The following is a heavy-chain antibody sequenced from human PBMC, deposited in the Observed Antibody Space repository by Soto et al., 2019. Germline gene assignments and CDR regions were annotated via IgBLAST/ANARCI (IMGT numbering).Heavy chain of an antibody. CDR3: ARGRGYSYGHRYYGMDV. CDR2: IYSGGST. CDR1: GFTVSSNY. D-gene: IGHD5-18*01. J-gene: IGHJ6*02. Sequence: LRLSCAASGFTVSSNYMSWVRQAPGKGLEWVSVIYSGGSTYYADSVKGRFTISRDNSKNTLYLQMNSLRAEDTAVYYCARGRGYSYGHRYYGMDVWGQGTTVTVSS. V-gene: IGHV3-53*01.